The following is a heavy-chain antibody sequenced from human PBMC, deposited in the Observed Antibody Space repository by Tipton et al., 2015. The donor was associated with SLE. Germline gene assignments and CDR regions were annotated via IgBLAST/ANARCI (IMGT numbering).Heavy chain of an antibody. CDR1: RGSFSGYH. CDR2: INYSGSA. V-gene: IGHV4-34*01. D-gene: IGHD3-16*01. Sequence: TLSLTCTIYRGSFSGYHWNWIRQTPEKGLEWIGEINYSGSANYNPSLKSRVTISVDMSKNQFSLRLTSVTAADTALYYCATERIGGSPFDYWGQGTLVTVSS. CDR3: ATERIGGSPFDY. J-gene: IGHJ4*02.